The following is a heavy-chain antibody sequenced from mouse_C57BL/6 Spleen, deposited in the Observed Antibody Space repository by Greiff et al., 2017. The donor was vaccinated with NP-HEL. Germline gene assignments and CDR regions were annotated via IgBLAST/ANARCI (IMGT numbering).Heavy chain of an antibody. CDR1: GFTFSSYA. CDR2: ISDGGSYT. D-gene: IGHD4-1*01. J-gene: IGHJ4*01. V-gene: IGHV5-4*01. Sequence: VMLVESGGGLVKPGGSLKLSCAASGFTFSSYAMSWVRQTPEKRLEWVATISDGGSYTYYPDNVKGRFTSSRDNAKNNLYLQMSHLKSEDTAMYYCARDRTGYAMDYWGQGTSVTVSS. CDR3: ARDRTGYAMDY.